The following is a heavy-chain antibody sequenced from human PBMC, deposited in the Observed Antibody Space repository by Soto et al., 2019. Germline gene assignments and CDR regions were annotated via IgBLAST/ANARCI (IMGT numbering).Heavy chain of an antibody. CDR2: ISGTGGTT. D-gene: IGHD6-19*01. J-gene: IGHJ4*02. Sequence: GGSLRLSCAASGFTFSRYAMSWVRQAPGKGLEWVSIISGTGGTTYYVDSVKGRFTISRDNSKNTLYLLMNSLRAEDTAVYYCAKEPTIAVTGMFDYWGQGTLVTVSS. V-gene: IGHV3-23*01. CDR3: AKEPTIAVTGMFDY. CDR1: GFTFSRYA.